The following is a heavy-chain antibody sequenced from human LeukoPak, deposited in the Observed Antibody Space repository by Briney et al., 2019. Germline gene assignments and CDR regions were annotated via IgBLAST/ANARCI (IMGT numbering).Heavy chain of an antibody. CDR3: ARVRGTDAFDI. Sequence: PSETLSLTCTVSGGSISSYSWSWIRQPPGPGLEWIGYIYYSGSTNYNPSLKSRVTVSVDTSKNQFSLKLSSVTAADTAVYYCARVRGTDAFDIWGQGTMVTVSS. CDR2: IYYSGST. D-gene: IGHD1-1*01. J-gene: IGHJ3*02. CDR1: GGSISSYS. V-gene: IGHV4-59*08.